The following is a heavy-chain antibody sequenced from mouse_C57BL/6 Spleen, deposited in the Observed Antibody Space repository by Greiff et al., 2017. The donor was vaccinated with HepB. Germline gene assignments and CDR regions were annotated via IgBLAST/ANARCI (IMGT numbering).Heavy chain of an antibody. CDR3: TRWNYGRGFAY. Sequence: VQRVESGAELMKPGASVKLSCKATGYTFTGYWIEWVKQRPGHGLEWIGEILPGSGSTHYNEKFKGKATFTADTSSNTAYMKSSSLTTEDSAIYYCTRWNYGRGFAYWGQGTLVTVSA. D-gene: IGHD1-1*01. J-gene: IGHJ3*01. CDR1: GYTFTGYW. V-gene: IGHV1-9*01. CDR2: ILPGSGST.